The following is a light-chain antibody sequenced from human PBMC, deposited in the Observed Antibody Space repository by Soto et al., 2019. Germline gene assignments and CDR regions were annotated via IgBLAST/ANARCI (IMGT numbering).Light chain of an antibody. J-gene: IGLJ2*01. V-gene: IGLV4-69*01. Sequence: QLVLTQSPSASASLGASVKLTCTLSSGHSTYAIAWHQQQPETGPRYLMRVSNDGSHNRGDGIPDRFSGSSSGSERSLTISNLQSEDEADYYCQTWGPGIVVFGGGTKLTVL. CDR1: SGHSTYA. CDR3: QTWGPGIVV. CDR2: VSNDGSH.